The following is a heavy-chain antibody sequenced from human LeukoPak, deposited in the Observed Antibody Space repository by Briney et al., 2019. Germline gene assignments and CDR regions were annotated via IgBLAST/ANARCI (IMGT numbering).Heavy chain of an antibody. D-gene: IGHD3-3*01. J-gene: IGHJ4*02. CDR1: GGTFSSYA. CDR3: AREDTTYYDFWSGYKPLDY. Sequence: SVKVSCKASGGTFSSYAISWVRQAPGQGLEWMGRIITIFGIANYAQKFQGRVTITADKSTSTAYMELSSLRSEDTAVYYCAREDTTYYDFWSGYKPLDYWGQGTLVTVSS. CDR2: IITIFGIA. V-gene: IGHV1-69*04.